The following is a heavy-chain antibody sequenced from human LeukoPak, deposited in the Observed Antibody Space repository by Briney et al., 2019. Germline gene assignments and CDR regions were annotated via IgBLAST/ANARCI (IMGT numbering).Heavy chain of an antibody. Sequence: SETLSLTCAVYGGSFSGYYWSWTRQPPGKGLEWIGEINHSGSTNYNPSLKSRVTISVDTSKNQFSLKLSSVSAADTAVYYCARGPPTRPRIGGGWTRYTKAHAFDIWGQGTMVTVSS. J-gene: IGHJ3*02. CDR3: ARGPPTRPRIGGGWTRYTKAHAFDI. V-gene: IGHV4-34*01. D-gene: IGHD2-15*01. CDR1: GGSFSGYY. CDR2: INHSGST.